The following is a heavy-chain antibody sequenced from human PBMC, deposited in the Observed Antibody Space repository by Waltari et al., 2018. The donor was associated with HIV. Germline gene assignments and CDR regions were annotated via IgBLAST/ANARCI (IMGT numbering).Heavy chain of an antibody. J-gene: IGHJ4*02. CDR1: GGSFSGYY. CDR3: ARGEGWLTPFDA. Sequence: QVQLQQWGAGLLKPSETLSLTCTVYGGSFSGYYWTWIRQTPGKGLEWVGEVNHSGTTTDKPTLKSRVTISVDTSKNQFVRKLRSVTAADTAVYYCARGEGWLTPFDAWGQGTLVTVSS. D-gene: IGHD3-22*01. V-gene: IGHV4-34*01. CDR2: VNHSGTT.